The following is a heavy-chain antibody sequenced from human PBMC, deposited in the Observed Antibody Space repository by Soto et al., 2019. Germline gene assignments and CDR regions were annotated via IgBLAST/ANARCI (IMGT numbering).Heavy chain of an antibody. Sequence: QVQLVESGGGLVKPGGSLRLSCAASGFTFSDYYMSWIRQAPGKGLEWVAYISSSGSTIYYADSVKGRFTISRDNAKNSLDLQKNRLRAEDTAVYYWARDLHIGVGPAALGVWGQGTTVTVSS. V-gene: IGHV3-11*01. CDR1: GFTFSDYY. J-gene: IGHJ6*02. CDR3: ARDLHIGVGPAALGV. D-gene: IGHD2-2*01. CDR2: ISSSGSTI.